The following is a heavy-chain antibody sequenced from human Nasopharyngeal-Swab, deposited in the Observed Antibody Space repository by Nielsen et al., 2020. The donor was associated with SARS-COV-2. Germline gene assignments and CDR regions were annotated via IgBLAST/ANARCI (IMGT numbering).Heavy chain of an antibody. J-gene: IGHJ4*02. CDR1: GFTVSSNY. Sequence: GESLKISCAASGFTVSSNYMSWVRQAPGPGLEWVSVIYSCGSTDYADSVKGRFTISRDNSQNTLYLQMNSLRAEDTAVYYCARASQYSSTWALTSPYFDYWGQGTLVTVSS. D-gene: IGHD6-19*01. CDR3: ARASQYSSTWALTSPYFDY. V-gene: IGHV3-66*03. CDR2: IYSCGST.